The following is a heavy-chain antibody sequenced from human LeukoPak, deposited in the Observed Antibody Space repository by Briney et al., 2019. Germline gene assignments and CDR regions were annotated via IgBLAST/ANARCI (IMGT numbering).Heavy chain of an antibody. CDR1: GGSFSGYY. CDR3: ARGLNSAWDY. J-gene: IGHJ4*02. CDR2: INHSGST. V-gene: IGHV4-34*01. Sequence: PSETLSLTCAVYGGSFSGYYWSWIRQPPGKGLEWIGEINHSGSTNYNPSLKSRVTISVDTSKNQFSLKLSSVTAADTAVYYCARGLNSAWDYWGQGTLVTVSS. D-gene: IGHD3-16*01.